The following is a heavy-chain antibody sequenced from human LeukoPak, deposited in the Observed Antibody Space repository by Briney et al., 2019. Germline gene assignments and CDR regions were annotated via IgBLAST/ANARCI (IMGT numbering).Heavy chain of an antibody. CDR1: GFTFSHYG. D-gene: IGHD4-17*01. J-gene: IGHJ3*02. CDR2: IWDDGNKK. V-gene: IGHV3-33*01. CDR3: ARDFGTTVTTFGAVDI. Sequence: AGGSLRLSCAASGFTFSHYGMHWVRQAPGKGLEWVALIWDDGNKKSHADTVKGRFTISRDNSKNTLYLQMNGLRVEDTAVYYCARDFGTTVTTFGAVDIWGQGTKVIVTS.